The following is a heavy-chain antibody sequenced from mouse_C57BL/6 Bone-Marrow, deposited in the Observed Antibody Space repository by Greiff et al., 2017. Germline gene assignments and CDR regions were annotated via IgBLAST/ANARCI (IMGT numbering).Heavy chain of an antibody. CDR3: AITSLSAMDN. CDR1: GYTFTSYW. Sequence: VQLQESGAELAKPGASVKLSCKASGYTFTSYWMHWVKQRPGQGLEWIGYINPSSGYTKYNQKFKDKATLTADKSSSTAYMQLSSLTYEDTAVXYCAITSLSAMDNWGEGASVTVSP. CDR2: INPSSGYT. D-gene: IGHD1-3*01. J-gene: IGHJ4*01. V-gene: IGHV1-7*01.